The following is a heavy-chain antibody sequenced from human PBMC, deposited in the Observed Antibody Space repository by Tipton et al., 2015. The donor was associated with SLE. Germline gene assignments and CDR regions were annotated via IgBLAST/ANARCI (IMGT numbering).Heavy chain of an antibody. J-gene: IGHJ4*02. CDR2: IYTSGST. Sequence: TLSLTCTVSGGSISSGSYYWSWIRQPAGKGLEWIGRIYTSGSTNYNPSLKSRVTISVDTSKNQFSLKLSSVTAADTAVYYCARGKSRSYPGLFDYWGQGTLVTVSS. D-gene: IGHD1-26*01. V-gene: IGHV4-61*02. CDR1: GGSISSGSYY. CDR3: ARGKSRSYPGLFDY.